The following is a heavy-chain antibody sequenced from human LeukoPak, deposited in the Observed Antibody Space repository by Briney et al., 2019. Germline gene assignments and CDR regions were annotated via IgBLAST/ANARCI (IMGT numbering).Heavy chain of an antibody. CDR1: GGSISSSSYY. Sequence: SETLSLTCTVSGGSISSSSYYWGWIRQPPGKGLEWIGRIYISGSTYYNPSLKSRVTISVDTSKNQFSLKLSSVTAADTAVYYCARLSITMIVVESFDYWGQGTLVTVSS. V-gene: IGHV4-39*07. CDR2: IYISGST. CDR3: ARLSITMIVVESFDY. J-gene: IGHJ4*02. D-gene: IGHD3-22*01.